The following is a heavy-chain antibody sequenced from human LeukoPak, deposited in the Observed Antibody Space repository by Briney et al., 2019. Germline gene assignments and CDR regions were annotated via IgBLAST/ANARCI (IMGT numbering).Heavy chain of an antibody. V-gene: IGHV1-69*13. J-gene: IGHJ6*03. CDR3: ARGPYYDFWSGYPYYYYYYMDV. CDR2: IIPIFGTA. Sequence: SVKVSCKASGYTFTSYGISWVRQAPGQGLEWMGGIIPIFGTANYAQKFQGRVTITADESTSTAYMELSSLRSEDTAVYYCARGPYYDFWSGYPYYYYYYMDVWGKGTTVTVSS. CDR1: GYTFTSYG. D-gene: IGHD3-3*01.